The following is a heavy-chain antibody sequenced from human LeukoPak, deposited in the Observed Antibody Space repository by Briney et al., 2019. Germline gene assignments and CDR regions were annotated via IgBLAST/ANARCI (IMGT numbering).Heavy chain of an antibody. D-gene: IGHD1-26*01. V-gene: IGHV4-39*01. J-gene: IGHJ4*02. CDR1: GGSISSGTYY. CDR2: IYYSGST. CDR3: ARNASDSGTSYFDY. Sequence: SETLSLTCAVSGGSISSGTYYWGWVRQPPGKGLEWIGSIYYSGSTSYDPSLKSRVTISVDTSKNQFSLKLDSVTAADTAVYYCARNASDSGTSYFDYWGQGTLVTVSS.